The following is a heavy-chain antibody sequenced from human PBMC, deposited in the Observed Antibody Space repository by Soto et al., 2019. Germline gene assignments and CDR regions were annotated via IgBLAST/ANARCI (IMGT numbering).Heavy chain of an antibody. J-gene: IGHJ3*02. D-gene: IGHD6-6*01. CDR2: VFTTGDT. CDR3: AREYSSSSGRTLDI. Sequence: QVQLQESGPGLVKPSETLSLTCTVSGGSISSYYWTWIRQPAGKGLEWIGRVFTTGDTNYNPSLKSRVTVSLDTSKNQFSLKLSSVPAADTAVYYCAREYSSSSGRTLDIWGQGTMVTVTS. V-gene: IGHV4-4*07. CDR1: GGSISSYY.